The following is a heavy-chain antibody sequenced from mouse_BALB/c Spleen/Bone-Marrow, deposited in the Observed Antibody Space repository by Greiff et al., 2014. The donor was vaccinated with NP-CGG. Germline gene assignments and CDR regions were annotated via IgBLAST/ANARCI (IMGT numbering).Heavy chain of an antibody. CDR2: IYPPDSYS. CDR3: TNGTRFAY. Sequence: VQLQQSGAELVRPGASVKLSCKASGYTFTSYWINWVKQRPGQGLEWIGNIYPPDSYSNYNQKFKDKATLTVDKSSSTAYMQLSSPTSEDSAVYYCTNGTRFAYWGQGTLVTVSA. CDR1: GYTFTSYW. V-gene: IGHV1-69*02. D-gene: IGHD4-1*01. J-gene: IGHJ3*01.